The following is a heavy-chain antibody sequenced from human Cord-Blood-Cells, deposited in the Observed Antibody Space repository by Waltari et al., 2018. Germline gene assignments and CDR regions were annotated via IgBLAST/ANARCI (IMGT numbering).Heavy chain of an antibody. Sequence: QVQLVQSGAEVKKPGASVKVSCKASGYTFTGYYMHWVRQASGQGLEWMGLINPNSGGTNYAQKFQGRVTMTSDTSISTAYMELSRLRSDDTAVYYCARALTVTTAFDIWGQGTMVTVSS. CDR1: GYTFTGYY. J-gene: IGHJ3*02. CDR2: INPNSGGT. V-gene: IGHV1-2*06. CDR3: ARALTVTTAFDI. D-gene: IGHD4-4*01.